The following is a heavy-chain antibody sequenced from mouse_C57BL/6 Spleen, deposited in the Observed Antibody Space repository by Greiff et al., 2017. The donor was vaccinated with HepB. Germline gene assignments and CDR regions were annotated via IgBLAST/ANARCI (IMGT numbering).Heavy chain of an antibody. J-gene: IGHJ4*01. Sequence: DVHLVESGGDLVKPGGSLKLSCAASGFTFSSYGMSWVRQTPDKRLEWVATISSGGSYTYYPDSVKGRFTISRDNAKNTLYLQMSSLKSEDTAMYYCARQAITTVVSNAMDYWGQGTSVTVSS. D-gene: IGHD1-1*01. CDR1: GFTFSSYG. CDR2: ISSGGSYT. CDR3: ARQAITTVVSNAMDY. V-gene: IGHV5-6*01.